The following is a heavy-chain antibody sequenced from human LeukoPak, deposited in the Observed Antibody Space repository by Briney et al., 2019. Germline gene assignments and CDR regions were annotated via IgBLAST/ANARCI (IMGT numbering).Heavy chain of an antibody. CDR1: GGSFSDYY. CDR2: INPSGST. CDR3: ARLKDVTIFGVLIPLSYFDN. Sequence: SETLSLTCAVYGGSFSDYYWSWIRQPPGKGLEWVGEINPSGSTNYNPSPKSGVSISVDTAKNQFSLNLSSVTAAETAVYYCARLKDVTIFGVLIPLSYFDNWGEGTLVTVSS. J-gene: IGHJ4*02. D-gene: IGHD3-3*01. V-gene: IGHV4-34*01.